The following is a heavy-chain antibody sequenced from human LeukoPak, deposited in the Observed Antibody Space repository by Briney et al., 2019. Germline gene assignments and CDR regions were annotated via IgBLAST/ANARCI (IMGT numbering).Heavy chain of an antibody. V-gene: IGHV3-33*01. Sequence: GGSLRLSCAASGFPFSSYGMHWVRQAPGKGLEWVALIWFDGSNKYYADSVRGRFTISRDNSKNNLYLQMNSLRAEDTAVYYCARGKRYYYYDMDVWGQGTTVTVSS. CDR1: GFPFSSYG. CDR2: IWFDGSNK. J-gene: IGHJ6*02. CDR3: ARGKRYYYYDMDV.